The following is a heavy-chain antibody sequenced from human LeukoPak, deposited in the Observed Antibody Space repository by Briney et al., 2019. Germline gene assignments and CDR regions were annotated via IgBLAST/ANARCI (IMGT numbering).Heavy chain of an antibody. J-gene: IGHJ3*02. Sequence: SETLSLTCTVSGGSISSYYWSWIRQPAGKGLEWIGRIYTSGSTNYNPSLKSRVTISVDTSKNQFSLKLSSVTAADTAVYYCARGRRYYGSVDAFDIWGQGTMVTVSS. CDR1: GGSISSYY. CDR3: ARGRRYYGSVDAFDI. D-gene: IGHD3-10*01. V-gene: IGHV4-4*07. CDR2: IYTSGST.